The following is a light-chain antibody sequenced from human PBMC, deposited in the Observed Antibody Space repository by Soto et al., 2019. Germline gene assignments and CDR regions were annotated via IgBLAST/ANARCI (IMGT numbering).Light chain of an antibody. CDR1: QSVSSSY. J-gene: IGKJ4*01. CDR3: KQYGSSPT. CDR2: GAS. V-gene: IGKV3-20*01. Sequence: EIVLTQSPGTLSLSPGERATLSFRASQSVSSSYLAWYQQKPGQAPRLLIYGASSRATGIPDRFSGSGSGTDFTLTISRLEPEDFAVYYCKQYGSSPTFGGGTKVEIK.